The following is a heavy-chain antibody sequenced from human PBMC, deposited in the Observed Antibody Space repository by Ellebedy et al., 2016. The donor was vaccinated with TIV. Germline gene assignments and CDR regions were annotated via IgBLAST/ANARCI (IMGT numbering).Heavy chain of an antibody. J-gene: IGHJ4*02. Sequence: GESLKISCAASGFTVSSNYMNWVRQAPGKGLEWVSVIYSGADGGDTYYADSVKGRFTISRDNSTNTLYLQMNSLRAEDTAVYYCARDPAHSGGKFDYWGQGALVTVSS. CDR1: GFTVSSNY. V-gene: IGHV3-53*01. D-gene: IGHD4-23*01. CDR2: IYSGADGGDT. CDR3: ARDPAHSGGKFDY.